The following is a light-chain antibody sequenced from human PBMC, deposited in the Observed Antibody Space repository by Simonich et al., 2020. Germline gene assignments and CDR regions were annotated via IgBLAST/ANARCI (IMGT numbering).Light chain of an antibody. CDR3: QQYYSTPYT. Sequence: DIVMTQSPDSLAVSLGERATINCKSSPRVLYSSNNKNYLAWYQQTPGQPPKLLLYWAATREAGVPDRFSGSGSGTDFTLTISILQAEDVAVYYCQQYYSTPYTFGQGTKLEIK. CDR2: WAA. V-gene: IGKV4-1*01. J-gene: IGKJ2*01. CDR1: PRVLYSSNNKNY.